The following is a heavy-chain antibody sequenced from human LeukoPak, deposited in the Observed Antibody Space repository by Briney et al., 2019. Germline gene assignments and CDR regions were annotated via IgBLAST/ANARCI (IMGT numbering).Heavy chain of an antibody. Sequence: ASVKVSSKASGYTFTSYGISWVRQAPGQGLEWMGWISAYNGNTNYAQKLQGRVTMTTDTSTSTAYTELKSLRSDDTAVYYCARVPLIWFGELCYFDYWGQGTLVTVSS. CDR2: ISAYNGNT. CDR1: GYTFTSYG. J-gene: IGHJ4*02. D-gene: IGHD3-10*01. V-gene: IGHV1-18*01. CDR3: ARVPLIWFGELCYFDY.